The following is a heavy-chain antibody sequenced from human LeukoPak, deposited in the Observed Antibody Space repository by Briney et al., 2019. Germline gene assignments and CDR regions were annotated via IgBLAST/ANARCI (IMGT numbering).Heavy chain of an antibody. Sequence: GGSLRLSCAASGFTFSNYAMNWVRQAPGKGLEWVSLISGSTGSTYYADSVKGRFSISRDDSKNTAYLQMNSLKTEDTAVYYCSPSGINFRWFDPWGQGTLVTVSS. D-gene: IGHD1-26*01. CDR2: ISGSTGST. CDR3: SPSGINFRWFDP. J-gene: IGHJ5*02. CDR1: GFTFSNYA. V-gene: IGHV3-23*01.